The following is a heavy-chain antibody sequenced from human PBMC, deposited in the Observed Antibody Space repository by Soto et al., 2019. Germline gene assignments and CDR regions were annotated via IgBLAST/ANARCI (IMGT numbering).Heavy chain of an antibody. CDR3: AGRDCSGTNCYYLDYYYMDV. Sequence: QVQLQESGPGLVRPSETLSLTCTVSGGSFSSYYWTWIRQSPGKGLEWIGYIYYSGSTDYNPSLRGRLAISIDAPKSQFTLRLNSMPAADTAVYYCAGRDCSGTNCYYLDYYYMDVWGKGTTVTVSS. CDR2: IYYSGST. D-gene: IGHD2-2*01. V-gene: IGHV4-59*08. J-gene: IGHJ6*03. CDR1: GGSFSSYY.